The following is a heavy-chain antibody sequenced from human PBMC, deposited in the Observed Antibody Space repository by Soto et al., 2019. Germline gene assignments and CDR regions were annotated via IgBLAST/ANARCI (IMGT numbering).Heavy chain of an antibody. V-gene: IGHV1-18*01. D-gene: IGHD6-19*01. J-gene: IGHJ3*02. CDR2: ISAYNGNT. Sequence: ASVRLSCKASGYTFTSCGISWVRQAPGQGLEWMGWISAYNGNTNYAQKLQGRVTMTTDTSTSTAYMELRSLRSDDTAVYYCARGRRRIAVARIDAFDIWGQGTMVTVSS. CDR1: GYTFTSCG. CDR3: ARGRRRIAVARIDAFDI.